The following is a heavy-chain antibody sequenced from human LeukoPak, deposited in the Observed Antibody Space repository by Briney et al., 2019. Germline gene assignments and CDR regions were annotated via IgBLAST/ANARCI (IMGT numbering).Heavy chain of an antibody. D-gene: IGHD1-26*01. CDR2: ISAYNGNT. J-gene: IGHJ5*02. V-gene: IGHV1-18*01. CDR1: GYTFTSYA. Sequence: ASVKVSCKASGYTFTSYAMNWVRQAPGQGLEWMGWISAYNGNTNYAQKLQGRVTMTTDTSTSTAYMELRSLRSDDTAVYYCARGSGLHNWFDPWGQGTLVTVSS. CDR3: ARGSGLHNWFDP.